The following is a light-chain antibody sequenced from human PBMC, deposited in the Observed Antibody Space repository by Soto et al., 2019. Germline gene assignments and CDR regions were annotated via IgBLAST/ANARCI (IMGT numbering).Light chain of an antibody. CDR1: QSLVYSDGTTY. CDR2: KVS. CDR3: LQGTHWPNT. V-gene: IGKV2-30*01. Sequence: DVVMTQSPLSLPVTLGPPASISCSSSQSLVYSDGTTYLSWFQQRPGQSPRRLIYKVSSRDSVFPDRFSGSGSVTDFTLKISRLEAEDVGVYYFLQGTHWPNTFGQGTKLDIK. J-gene: IGKJ2*01.